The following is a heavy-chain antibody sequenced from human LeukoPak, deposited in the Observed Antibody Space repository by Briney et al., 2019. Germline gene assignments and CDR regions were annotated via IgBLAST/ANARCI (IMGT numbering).Heavy chain of an antibody. CDR2: ISYDGRNK. Sequence: GGSLRLSCAASGFTFSSYAMHWVRQAPGKGLEWVAVISYDGRNKYYADSVKGRFTISRDNSKNTLYLQMNSLRAEDTAVYYCARLGIAAAGGYWGQGTLVTVSS. V-gene: IGHV3-30*04. CDR3: ARLGIAAAGGY. CDR1: GFTFSSYA. J-gene: IGHJ4*02. D-gene: IGHD6-13*01.